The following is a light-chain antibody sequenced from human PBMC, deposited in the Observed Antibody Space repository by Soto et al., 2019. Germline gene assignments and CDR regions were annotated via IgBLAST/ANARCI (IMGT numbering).Light chain of an antibody. Sequence: EIMLTQSPGTLSLSPGERATLSCRASQSVSSSYLAWYQQKPGQAPRLLIYGTSSRATGIPARFSGSGSGTEFTLTISSLQSEDFAVYYCQQYGSSPRTFGQGTKVDIK. CDR1: QSVSSSY. CDR2: GTS. CDR3: QQYGSSPRT. J-gene: IGKJ1*01. V-gene: IGKV3-20*01.